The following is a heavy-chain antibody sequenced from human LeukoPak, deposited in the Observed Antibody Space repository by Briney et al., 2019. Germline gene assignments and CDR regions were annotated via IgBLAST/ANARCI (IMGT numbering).Heavy chain of an antibody. CDR2: ISYDGSNK. CDR1: GFTFSSYA. J-gene: IGHJ6*02. D-gene: IGHD2-2*01. Sequence: GGSLRLSCAASGFTFSSYAMHWVRQAPGKGREWVAVISYDGSNKYYADSVKGRFTISRDNSKNTLYLQMNSLRGEDTAVYYCARDIVVVPAAYYYYYYGMDVWGQGTTVNVSS. V-gene: IGHV3-30*04. CDR3: ARDIVVVPAAYYYYYYGMDV.